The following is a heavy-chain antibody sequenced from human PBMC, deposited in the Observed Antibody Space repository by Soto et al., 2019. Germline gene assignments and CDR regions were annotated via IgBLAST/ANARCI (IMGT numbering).Heavy chain of an antibody. CDR2: IIPILGIA. D-gene: IGHD6-13*01. Sequence: QVQLVQSGAEVKKPGSSVKVSCKASGGTFSSYTISWVRQAPGQGLEWMGRIIPILGIANYAQKFQGRVTITADKSTSTAYMELSSLRSEDTAVYYCARPAAGTTHAEYFQHWGQGTLVTVSS. J-gene: IGHJ1*01. CDR3: ARPAAGTTHAEYFQH. V-gene: IGHV1-69*02. CDR1: GGTFSSYT.